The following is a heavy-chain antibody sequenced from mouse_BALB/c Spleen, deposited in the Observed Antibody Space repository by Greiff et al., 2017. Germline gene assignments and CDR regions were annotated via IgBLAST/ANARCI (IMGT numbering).Heavy chain of an antibody. CDR2: ISSGSGTI. Sequence: EVQLVESGAGLVQPGGSRKLSCAASGFTFSSFGMHWVRQAPEQGLEWVAYISSGSGTIYYADTVKGRFTISRDNPKNTLFLQLTSLMSEDTAMYYCARWLATDYYAMDYWGQGTSVNVSS. CDR1: GFTFSSFG. CDR3: ARWLATDYYAMDY. D-gene: IGHD1-1*01. J-gene: IGHJ4*01. V-gene: IGHV5-17*02.